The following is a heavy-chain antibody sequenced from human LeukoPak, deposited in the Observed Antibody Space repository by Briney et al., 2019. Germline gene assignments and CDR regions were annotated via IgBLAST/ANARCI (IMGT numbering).Heavy chain of an antibody. CDR2: IYYSGST. J-gene: IGHJ4*02. D-gene: IGHD5-18*01. V-gene: IGHV4-31*03. CDR3: ARIQLWRTYFDY. CDR1: VRPISSGGYY. Sequence: SETLSLTCTVSVRPISSGGYYWSWIRQHPGKGLEWIGYIYYSGSTYYNPSLKSRVTISVDTSKNQFSLKLSSVTAADTAVYYCARIQLWRTYFDYWGQGTLVTVSS.